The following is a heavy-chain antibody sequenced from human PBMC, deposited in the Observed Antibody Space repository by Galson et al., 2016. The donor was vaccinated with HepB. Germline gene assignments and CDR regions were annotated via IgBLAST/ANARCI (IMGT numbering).Heavy chain of an antibody. J-gene: IGHJ5*02. Sequence: SVKVSCKASGYTFTSYDINWVRQASGQGLEWMGWINPDSGDTSYAQKFQGRVTMTTDTSINTAYMELSSLRSQDTALYYCTRGWDPWGQGTLVIVSS. CDR3: TRGWDP. V-gene: IGHV1-8*01. CDR1: GYTFTSYD. CDR2: INPDSGDT.